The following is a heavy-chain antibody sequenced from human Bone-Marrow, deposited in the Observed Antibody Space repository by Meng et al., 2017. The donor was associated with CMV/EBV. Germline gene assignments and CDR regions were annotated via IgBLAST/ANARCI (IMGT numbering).Heavy chain of an antibody. Sequence: SETLSLTCTVSGGSVSSGSHYWSWIRQPPGKGLEWIGYIYYSGSTNYNPSLKSRVTISVDTSKNQFSLKLSSVTAADTAVYYCARAGDYVWGSGSGLDPWGQGTLVTVSS. CDR2: IYYSGST. J-gene: IGHJ5*02. CDR3: ARAGDYVWGSGSGLDP. V-gene: IGHV4-61*01. D-gene: IGHD3-16*01. CDR1: GGSVSSGSHY.